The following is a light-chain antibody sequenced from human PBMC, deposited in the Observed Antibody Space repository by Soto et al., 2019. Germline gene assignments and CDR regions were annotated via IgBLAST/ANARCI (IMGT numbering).Light chain of an antibody. CDR1: SSDVGSYNL. V-gene: IGLV2-23*03. J-gene: IGLJ1*01. Sequence: QSALTQPASVSGSPGQSITISCTGTSSDVGSYNLVSWYQQHPGKAPKLMIYEGSKRPSGVSNRFSGFKSGNTASLTISGLQAEDEADYYCCSYAGSSTFEVFGSGTKATVL. CDR3: CSYAGSSTFEV. CDR2: EGS.